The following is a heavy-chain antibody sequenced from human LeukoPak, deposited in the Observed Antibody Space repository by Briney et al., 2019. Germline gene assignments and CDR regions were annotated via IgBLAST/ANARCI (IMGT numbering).Heavy chain of an antibody. Sequence: PGGSLRLSCAASGFTFSSYAMHWVRQAPGKGLEWVAVISYDGSNKYYADSVKGRFTISRDNSKNTLYLQMNSLRAEDTAVYYCARDRALVVPAATIVTPEDVFDIWGQGTMVTVSS. J-gene: IGHJ3*02. V-gene: IGHV3-30*14. D-gene: IGHD2-2*01. CDR2: ISYDGSNK. CDR3: ARDRALVVPAATIVTPEDVFDI. CDR1: GFTFSSYA.